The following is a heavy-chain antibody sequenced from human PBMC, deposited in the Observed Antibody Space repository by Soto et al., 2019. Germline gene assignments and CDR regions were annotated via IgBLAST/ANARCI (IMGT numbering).Heavy chain of an antibody. D-gene: IGHD4-17*01. CDR2: GSYSGTT. V-gene: IGHV4-61*01. Sequence: QVQLQESGPGLVKPSETLSLTCTVSGVSVSSGSFYWAWIRHPPGKGLEWIGFGSYSGTTNYKPSLKSRVTISVDTSRSQISLKVSSLTAADTAVYYCARGATVTQYDYWGQGTLVTVSS. CDR1: GVSVSSGSFY. CDR3: ARGATVTQYDY. J-gene: IGHJ4*02.